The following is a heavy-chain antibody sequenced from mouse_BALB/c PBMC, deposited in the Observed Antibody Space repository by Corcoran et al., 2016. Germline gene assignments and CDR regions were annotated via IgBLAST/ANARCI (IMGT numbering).Heavy chain of an antibody. CDR3: ARWTAPAY. CDR2: INTYTGEP. J-gene: IGHJ3*01. D-gene: IGHD3-2*01. Sequence: QIQLVQSGPELKKPGETVRISCKASGYTFTNYGMNWVKQAPGMGLKWMGWINTYTGEPTYADDFKGRFAFSLETSASTAYLQINNLKNEDTATYFCARWTAPAYWGQGTLVTVSA. CDR1: GYTFTNYG. V-gene: IGHV9-3-1*01.